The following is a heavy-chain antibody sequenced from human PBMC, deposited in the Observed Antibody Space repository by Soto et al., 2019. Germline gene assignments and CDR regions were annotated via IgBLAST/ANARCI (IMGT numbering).Heavy chain of an antibody. CDR1: GFNFGSYF. CDR2: SWYDASQQ. CDR3: ARPLWTFGFREVFAW. D-gene: IGHD3-10*01. J-gene: IGHJ4*02. V-gene: IGHV3-33*01. Sequence: QVHVVESGGGVAQPGGSLRLSCAASGFNFGSYFMHWVRQAPGKGLEWVAVSWYDASQQYYADSVKGRFTISRDNSKNTLSLQMDRLRVDDTAVYSCARPLWTFGFREVFAWWGQGIPVAVSS.